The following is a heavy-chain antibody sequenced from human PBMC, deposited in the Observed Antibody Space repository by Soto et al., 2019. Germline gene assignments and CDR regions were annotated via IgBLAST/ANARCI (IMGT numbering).Heavy chain of an antibody. Sequence: SETLSLTCTVSGGSISNYYWNWIRQSPGKGLEWIGYIFYSGITNYNPSLKSRVTISVDTSKNQFSLKLSSVTAADTAVYFCARMPDLRIATPLFDYWGQGTLVTVSS. CDR3: ARMPDLRIATPLFDY. CDR1: GGSISNYY. V-gene: IGHV4-59*01. D-gene: IGHD6-6*01. J-gene: IGHJ4*02. CDR2: IFYSGIT.